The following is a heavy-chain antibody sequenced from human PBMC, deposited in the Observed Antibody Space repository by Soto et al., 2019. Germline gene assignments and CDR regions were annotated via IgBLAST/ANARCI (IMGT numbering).Heavy chain of an antibody. D-gene: IGHD1-26*01. CDR2: IGAYDCHT. CDR3: ARTYSGNNFADY. Sequence: QVQLVQSGTEVKKPGASVNVSCKASLYTFTSFGITWVRQAPGRGLEWMGWIGAYDCHTIYAQNLQGRVTMTTDTSTSTAYMGLRSLTSDDTAVYYCARTYSGNNFADYWGQGTLVTVSS. CDR1: LYTFTSFG. J-gene: IGHJ4*02. V-gene: IGHV1-18*01.